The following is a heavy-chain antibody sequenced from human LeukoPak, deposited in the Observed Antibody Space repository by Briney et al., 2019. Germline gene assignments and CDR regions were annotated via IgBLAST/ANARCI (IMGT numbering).Heavy chain of an antibody. D-gene: IGHD5-24*01. J-gene: IGHJ4*02. CDR3: AKRVRDGYNTPIDY. V-gene: IGHV3-23*01. CDR2: DSTGNTET. Sequence: PGGSLRLSCAASGFTLSNYAMNWVRLAPGKGLEGVSGDSTGNTETFYADSVKGRFTISRDSSKNTLYLQMKSQRVEDTALYYCAKRVRDGYNTPIDYWGQGTLVTVSS. CDR1: GFTLSNYA.